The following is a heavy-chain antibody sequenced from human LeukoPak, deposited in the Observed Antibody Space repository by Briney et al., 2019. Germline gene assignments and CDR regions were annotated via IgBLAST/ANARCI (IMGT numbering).Heavy chain of an antibody. J-gene: IGHJ4*02. CDR1: GGSISSYY. CDR3: ARVSGGGNDY. V-gene: IGHV4-59*12. D-gene: IGHD4-23*01. Sequence: PSETLSLTCTVSGGSISSYYWSWIRQPPGKGLEWIGYIYYSGSTNYNPSLKSRVTISVDTSKNQFSLKLSSVTAADTAVYYCARVSGGGNDYWGQGTLVTVSS. CDR2: IYYSGST.